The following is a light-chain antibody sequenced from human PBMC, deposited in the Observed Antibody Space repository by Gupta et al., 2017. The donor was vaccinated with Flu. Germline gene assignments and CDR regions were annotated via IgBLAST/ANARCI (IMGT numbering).Light chain of an antibody. V-gene: IGKV3-11*01. CDR2: DSI. CDR3: QHLTNCHLMFT. CDR1: QSVSSN. J-gene: IGKJ3*01. Sequence: EIVLTQSPVMLSLSPGESATLACTASQSVSSNLAWYQQKPGQAPRLLIHDSINRAQGGPARCSGSGDGTNPNFTISSRDPEDFEVYYCQHLTNCHLMFTFGHGTNVDV.